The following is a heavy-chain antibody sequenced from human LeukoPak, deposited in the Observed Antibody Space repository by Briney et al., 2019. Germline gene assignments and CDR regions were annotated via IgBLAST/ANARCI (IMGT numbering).Heavy chain of an antibody. V-gene: IGHV1-18*01. J-gene: IGHJ4*02. CDR3: ARVVIAVAGSRGLDDY. D-gene: IGHD6-19*01. CDR2: ISSYNGNT. Sequence: GASVKVSCKASGYTFTTYAFSWVRQAPGQGLEWMGWISSYNGNTKYSQKFQGRVTMTTDTSTRTAYMELRSLRSDDTAVYYCARVVIAVAGSRGLDDYWGQGTLVTVSS. CDR1: GYTFTTYA.